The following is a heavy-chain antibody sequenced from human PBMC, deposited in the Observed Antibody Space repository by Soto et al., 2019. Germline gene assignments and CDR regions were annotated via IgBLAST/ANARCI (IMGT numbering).Heavy chain of an antibody. CDR2: ISNTGSTK. Sequence: GGSLRLSCVVSGFSFSDYYMSWIRQAPGKGLEWISYISNTGSTKYHADSVKGRFTISRDNAKNSLYLQMNSLRGEDTAVYYCARDYYGDYILDYWGQGTLVTVSS. V-gene: IGHV3-11*01. D-gene: IGHD4-17*01. J-gene: IGHJ4*02. CDR1: GFSFSDYY. CDR3: ARDYYGDYILDY.